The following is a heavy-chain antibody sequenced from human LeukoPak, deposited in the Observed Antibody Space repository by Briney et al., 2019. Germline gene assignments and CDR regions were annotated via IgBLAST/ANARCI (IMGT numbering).Heavy chain of an antibody. CDR1: GYTFTSYG. J-gene: IGHJ4*02. CDR2: ISGSNGNT. D-gene: IGHD4-23*01. Sequence: ASVKVSCKASGYTFTSYGVSWVRQAPGQGLEWMGGISGSNGNTNYAQKLQGRVTMTTDTSTSTAYMELRSLRSDDTAVYYCARESVVMAGGVFDYWGQGTLVTVSS. CDR3: ARESVVMAGGVFDY. V-gene: IGHV1-18*01.